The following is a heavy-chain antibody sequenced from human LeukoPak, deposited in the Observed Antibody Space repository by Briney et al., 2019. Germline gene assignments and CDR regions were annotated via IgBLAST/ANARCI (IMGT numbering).Heavy chain of an antibody. CDR1: GFTCSSYE. CDR3: ATQGVPAAMDY. Sequence: GGSLRLSCAASGFTCSSYEMDWVRQAPGKGLEWISYISVSGTTILYADSVEGRFTISRDSAKNSLYLQMNSLRAEDTAVYYCATQGVPAAMDYWGQGTLVTVSS. CDR2: ISVSGTTI. J-gene: IGHJ4*02. V-gene: IGHV3-48*03. D-gene: IGHD2-2*01.